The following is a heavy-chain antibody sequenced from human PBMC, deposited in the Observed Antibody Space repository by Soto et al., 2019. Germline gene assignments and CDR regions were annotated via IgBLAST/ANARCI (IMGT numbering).Heavy chain of an antibody. D-gene: IGHD6-13*01. Sequence: GGSLRLSCAASGFTFSSYGMHWVRQAPGKGLEWVAVISYDGSNKYYADSVKGRFTISRDNSKNTLYLQMNSLRSEDTAVYYCARRDSRYYYFDYWGQGTLVTVSS. CDR2: ISYDGSNK. V-gene: IGHV3-30*03. CDR3: ARRDSRYYYFDY. CDR1: GFTFSSYG. J-gene: IGHJ4*02.